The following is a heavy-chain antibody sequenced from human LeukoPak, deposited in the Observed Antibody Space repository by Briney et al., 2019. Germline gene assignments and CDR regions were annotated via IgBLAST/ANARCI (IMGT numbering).Heavy chain of an antibody. J-gene: IGHJ4*02. V-gene: IGHV3-48*04. CDR2: IRGSRSGLGSGM. CDR1: GFIFSDYS. D-gene: IGHD7-27*01. Sequence: GGSLRLSCAASGFIFSDYSMNWVRQAPGKGLEWISNIRGSRSGLGSGMYYADSVRGRFTISRDDAKNSLYLQMSSLRAEDTAFYYCARDNNWGFDYGGQGALVTVSS. CDR3: ARDNNWGFDY.